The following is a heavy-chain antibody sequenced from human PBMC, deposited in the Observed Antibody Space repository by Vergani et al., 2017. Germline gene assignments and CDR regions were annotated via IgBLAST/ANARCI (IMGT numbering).Heavy chain of an antibody. CDR2: ISYDGSNK. J-gene: IGHJ5*02. CDR1: GFTFSSYG. Sequence: QVQLVESGGGVVQPGRSLRLSCAASGFTFSSYGMHWVRQAPGKGLEWVAVISYDGSNKYYADSVKGRFTISRDNSKNTLYLQMNSLRAEDTAVYYCAKVRRLYNWNNGLVNWFDPWGQGTLVTVSS. D-gene: IGHD1/OR15-1a*01. CDR3: AKVRRLYNWNNGLVNWFDP. V-gene: IGHV3-30*18.